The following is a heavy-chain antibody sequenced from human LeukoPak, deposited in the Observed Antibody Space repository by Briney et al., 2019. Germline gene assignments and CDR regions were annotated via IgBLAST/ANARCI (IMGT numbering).Heavy chain of an antibody. CDR2: ISSSSSYI. D-gene: IGHD2-2*01. J-gene: IGHJ3*02. Sequence: GGSLRLSCAASGFTFSSYSMNWVRQAPGKGLEWVSSISSSSSYIYYADSVKGRFTISRDNAKNSLYLQMNGLRAEDTAVYYCARELVVPAAISSYDAFDIWDQGTMVTVSS. CDR3: ARELVVPAAISSYDAFDI. V-gene: IGHV3-21*01. CDR1: GFTFSSYS.